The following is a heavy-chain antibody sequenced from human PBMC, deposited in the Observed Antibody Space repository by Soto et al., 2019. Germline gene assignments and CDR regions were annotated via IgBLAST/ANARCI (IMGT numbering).Heavy chain of an antibody. V-gene: IGHV3-33*01. J-gene: IGHJ4*01. Sequence: PGGSLRLSCAASGFTFNTYHMHWVRQAPGKGLQWVAVIWSDGSNKYYADSVKGRFTISRDNSKNTLYLQINSLRVEDTAVYYCARIRSWALNFYYWVHGT. D-gene: IGHD3-16*01. CDR2: IWSDGSNK. CDR3: ARIRSWALNFYY. CDR1: GFTFNTYH.